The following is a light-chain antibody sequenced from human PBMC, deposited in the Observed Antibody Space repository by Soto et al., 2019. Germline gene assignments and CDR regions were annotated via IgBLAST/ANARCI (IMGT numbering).Light chain of an antibody. CDR3: ATWDDSLNGLYV. J-gene: IGLJ1*01. CDR2: RDS. V-gene: IGLV1-47*01. CDR1: RSNIGSDY. Sequence: QSVLTQPPSASGTPGQRVTISCSGSRSNIGSDYVYWYQQLPGTAPKLLIYRDSQRPSGVPDRFSGSKSGTSASLAISGLRSEDEADYYCATWDDSLNGLYVFGTGTKLTVL.